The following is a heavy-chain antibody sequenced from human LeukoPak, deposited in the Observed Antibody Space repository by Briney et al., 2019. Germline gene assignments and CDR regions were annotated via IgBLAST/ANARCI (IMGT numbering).Heavy chain of an antibody. CDR1: GGSISSSSDY. CDR3: ARATSRGGDCYFQH. J-gene: IGHJ1*01. D-gene: IGHD2-21*02. Sequence: PSETLSLTCTVSGGSISSSSDYWGWIRQPPGKGLEWIGSIYYSGSTYYNPSLKSRVTISVDTSKNQFSLKLSSVTAADTAVYYCARATSRGGDCYFQHWGQGTLVTVSS. CDR2: IYYSGST. V-gene: IGHV4-39*01.